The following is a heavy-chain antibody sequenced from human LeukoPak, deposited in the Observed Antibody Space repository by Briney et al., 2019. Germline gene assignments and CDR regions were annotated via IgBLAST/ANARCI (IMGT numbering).Heavy chain of an antibody. CDR3: ARVPSIAAGGPLDP. D-gene: IGHD6-13*01. V-gene: IGHV1-69*05. CDR2: IIPIFGTA. CDR1: GGTFSSYA. J-gene: IGHJ5*02. Sequence: SVKVSCKASGGTFSSYAISWLRQAPGRGLEWMGGIIPIFGTANYAQKFQGRVTITTDESTSTAYMELSSLRSEDTAVYYCARVPSIAAGGPLDPWGQGTLVTVSS.